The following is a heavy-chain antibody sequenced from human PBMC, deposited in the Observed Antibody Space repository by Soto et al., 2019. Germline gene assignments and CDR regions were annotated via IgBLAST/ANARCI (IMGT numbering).Heavy chain of an antibody. CDR2: ISSSSSTI. V-gene: IGHV3-48*01. CDR3: AREEAYYYYYMDV. CDR1: GFTFSSYS. J-gene: IGHJ6*03. Sequence: EVQLVESGGGLVQPGGSLRLSCAASGFTFSSYSMNWVRQAPGKGLEWVSYISSSSSTIYYADSVKGRFTISRDNAKNSLSLQMNSPRAEDTAVYYCAREEAYYYYYMDVWAKGTTVTVSS.